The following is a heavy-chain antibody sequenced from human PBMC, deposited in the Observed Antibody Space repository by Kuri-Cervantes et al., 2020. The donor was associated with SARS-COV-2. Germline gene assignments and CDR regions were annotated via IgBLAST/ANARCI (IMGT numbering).Heavy chain of an antibody. CDR3: ARVHSYGPQDYYYYGMDV. Sequence: GESLKISCAASGFTFSSYSMNWVRQAPGKGLEWVSSISSSSCIYYADSVKGRFTISRDNAKNSLYLQMNSLRAEDTAVYYCARVHSYGPQDYYYYGMDVWGQGTTVTVSS. J-gene: IGHJ6*02. V-gene: IGHV3-21*01. D-gene: IGHD5-18*01. CDR1: GFTFSSYS. CDR2: ISSSSCI.